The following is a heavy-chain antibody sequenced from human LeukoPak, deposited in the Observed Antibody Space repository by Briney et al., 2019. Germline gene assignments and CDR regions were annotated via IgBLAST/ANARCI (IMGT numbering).Heavy chain of an antibody. Sequence: SETLSLTCTVSGGSISSYYWSWIRQPPGKGLEWIGYTYYSGSTNYNPSLKSRVTISVDTSKNQFPLKLSSVTAADTAVYYCARDLITMVRGVITNWFDPWGQGTLVTVSS. D-gene: IGHD3-10*01. CDR2: TYYSGST. CDR3: ARDLITMVRGVITNWFDP. J-gene: IGHJ5*02. V-gene: IGHV4-59*01. CDR1: GGSISSYY.